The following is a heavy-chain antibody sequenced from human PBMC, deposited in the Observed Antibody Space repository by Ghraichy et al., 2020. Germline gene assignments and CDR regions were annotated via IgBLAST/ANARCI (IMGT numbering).Heavy chain of an antibody. V-gene: IGHV4-34*01. D-gene: IGHD2-15*01. CDR3: ARGSMVAASFDP. CDR1: GGSFSGFY. J-gene: IGHJ5*02. Sequence: SETLSLTCAVYGGSFSGFYWSWIRQPPGKGLEWIGEINHSGSPTYNPSLQSRVTISLDTSNNHFSLKLNSVTAADTAMYYCARGSMVAASFDPWGQGTLVTVSS. CDR2: INHSGSP.